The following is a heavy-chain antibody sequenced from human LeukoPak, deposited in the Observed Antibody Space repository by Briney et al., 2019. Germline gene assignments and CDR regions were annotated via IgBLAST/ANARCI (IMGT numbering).Heavy chain of an antibody. J-gene: IGHJ6*02. CDR1: GGPFSGYY. CDR2: INHSGST. V-gene: IGHV4-34*01. CDR3: ARDGYNYNGMDV. Sequence: SETLSLTCAVYGGPFSGYYWSWIRQPPGKGLEWIGEINHSGSTNYNPSLKSRVTISVDTSKNQFSLKLSSVTAADTAVYYCARDGYNYNGMDVWGQGTTVTVSS.